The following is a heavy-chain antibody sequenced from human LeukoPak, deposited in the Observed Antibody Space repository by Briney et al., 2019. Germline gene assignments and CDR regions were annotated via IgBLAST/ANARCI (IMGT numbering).Heavy chain of an antibody. V-gene: IGHV3-23*01. CDR2: ISGTDGKT. Sequence: GGSLRLSCAASGFTFSTYAMTWVRQAPGKGLEWVSGISGTDGKTSYADSVKGRFTISRDNSKNTLYLQMNTLRAEDTAVYYCARTGLGLYSFDYWGQGTLVTVSS. J-gene: IGHJ4*02. D-gene: IGHD3/OR15-3a*01. CDR1: GFTFSTYA. CDR3: ARTGLGLYSFDY.